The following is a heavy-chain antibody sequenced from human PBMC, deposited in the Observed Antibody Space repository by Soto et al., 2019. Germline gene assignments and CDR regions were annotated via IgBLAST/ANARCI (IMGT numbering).Heavy chain of an antibody. CDR1: GFSFTGYY. Sequence: QEQLVQSGAAVKKPGASVKVSCKASGFSFTGYYIHWLRQAPGQGLEWMGWINAHSGGTEYAQKFQGRVTLTRDTSISTAYMTLSSLRSDDPAIYYCAKDLTRQLAYWLDPWGQGTQVTVSS. J-gene: IGHJ5*02. V-gene: IGHV1-2*02. D-gene: IGHD6-6*01. CDR3: AKDLTRQLAYWLDP. CDR2: INAHSGGT.